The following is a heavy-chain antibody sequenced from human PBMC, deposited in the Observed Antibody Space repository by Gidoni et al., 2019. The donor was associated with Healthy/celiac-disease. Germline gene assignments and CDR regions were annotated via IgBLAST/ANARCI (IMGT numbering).Heavy chain of an antibody. Sequence: EVQLVESGGGLVQPGRSLRLSCAASGFPFDDYAMHWVRQAPGKGLEWVSGISWNSGSIGYADSVKGRFTISRDNAKNSLYLQMNSLRAEDTALYYCAKDKGYDFWSGYFYYWGQGTLVTVSS. J-gene: IGHJ4*02. D-gene: IGHD3-3*01. CDR3: AKDKGYDFWSGYFYY. CDR1: GFPFDDYA. CDR2: ISWNSGSI. V-gene: IGHV3-9*01.